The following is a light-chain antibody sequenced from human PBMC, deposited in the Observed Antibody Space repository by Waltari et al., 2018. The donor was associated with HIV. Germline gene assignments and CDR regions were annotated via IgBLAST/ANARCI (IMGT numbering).Light chain of an antibody. CDR2: EVS. V-gene: IGLV2-14*01. Sequence: QSALTQPASVSGSPGQSITIPCTGTSSDVGGYNYVSWYQHHPGKAPKLMIYEVSNRPSGVSNRFSGSKSGNTASLTISGLQAEDEADYYCSSYTNSRILVFGGGTELTVL. CDR1: SSDVGGYNY. CDR3: SSYTNSRILV. J-gene: IGLJ2*01.